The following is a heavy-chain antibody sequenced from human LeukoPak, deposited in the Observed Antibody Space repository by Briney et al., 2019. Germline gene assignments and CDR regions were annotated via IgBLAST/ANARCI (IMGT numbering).Heavy chain of an antibody. Sequence: GGSLRLSCAASGFTFSSYSMNWVRQAPGKGLEWVSSISSSSSYIYYADSVKGRFTISRDNAKNSLYLQMNSLRAEDTAVYYCARDGTTVTDYYYYYMDVWGKGTTVTVSS. D-gene: IGHD4-17*01. J-gene: IGHJ6*03. CDR2: ISSSSSYI. CDR1: GFTFSSYS. V-gene: IGHV3-21*01. CDR3: ARDGTTVTDYYYYYMDV.